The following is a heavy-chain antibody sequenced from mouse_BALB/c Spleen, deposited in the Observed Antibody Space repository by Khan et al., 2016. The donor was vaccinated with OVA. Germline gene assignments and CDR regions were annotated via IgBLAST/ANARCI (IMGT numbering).Heavy chain of an antibody. CDR2: ISSGSSTI. Sequence: EVELVESGGGLVQPGGSRKLSCAASGFTFSSFGMHWVRQAPEKGLEWVTYISSGSSTIYYADTVKGRFTISRANPKNSLFLQMTRLRSEDTAMYYCATYGWWDWGAGTTVTVSS. CDR1: GFTFSSFG. V-gene: IGHV5-17*02. CDR3: ATYGWWD. J-gene: IGHJ1*01. D-gene: IGHD1-1*01.